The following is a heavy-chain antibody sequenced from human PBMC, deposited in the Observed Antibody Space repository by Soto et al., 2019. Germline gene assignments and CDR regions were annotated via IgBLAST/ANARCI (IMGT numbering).Heavy chain of an antibody. V-gene: IGHV3-48*02. CDR3: AREGGSLTWFDP. D-gene: IGHD1-26*01. CDR1: GFTFSSYS. J-gene: IGHJ5*02. CDR2: ISSSSSTI. Sequence: EVQLVESGGGLVQPGGSLRLSCAASGFTFSSYSMNWVRQAPGKGLEWVSYISSSSSTIYYVDFVKGRFTISIDNAKNSLYLQMNSLRDEDTAVYYCAREGGSLTWFDPWGQGTLVTVSS.